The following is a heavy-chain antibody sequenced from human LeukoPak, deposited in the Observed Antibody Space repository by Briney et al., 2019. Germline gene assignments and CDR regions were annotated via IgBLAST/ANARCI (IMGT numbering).Heavy chain of an antibody. CDR1: GGTFSSYA. Sequence: SSVKVSCKASGGTFSSYAISWVRQAPGQGLEWMGGIIPIFGTANYAQKFQGRVTITRNTSISTAYMELSSLRSEDTAVYYCARAYRYCSGGSCYFWNYWGQGTLVTVSS. J-gene: IGHJ4*02. V-gene: IGHV1-69*05. CDR2: IIPIFGTA. D-gene: IGHD2-15*01. CDR3: ARAYRYCSGGSCYFWNY.